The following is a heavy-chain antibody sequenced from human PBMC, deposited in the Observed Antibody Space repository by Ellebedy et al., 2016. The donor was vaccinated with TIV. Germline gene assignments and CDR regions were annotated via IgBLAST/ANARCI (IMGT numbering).Heavy chain of an antibody. D-gene: IGHD2-15*01. CDR2: IYYRGST. CDR3: ARMGSGGDIFDAFDI. J-gene: IGHJ3*02. CDR1: GGSISSSSYY. V-gene: IGHV4-39*01. Sequence: MPSETLSLTCTVSGGSISSSSYYWGWLRQPPGKGLEWIGSIYYRGSTYYNPSLKSRVTISVDTSKNQFSLKLSSVTAADTAVYYCARMGSGGDIFDAFDIWGQGTMVTVSS.